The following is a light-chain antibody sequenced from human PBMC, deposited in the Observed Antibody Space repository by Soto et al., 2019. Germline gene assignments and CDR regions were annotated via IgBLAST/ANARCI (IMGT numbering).Light chain of an antibody. Sequence: IQMTQSPSSLSASVGDRVTITCRASQSLSSRLTWYQQKPGEAPKLLIYETSSLHSGVPSRFSVSGSETDFTLTINSLQPEDFATYYCQQSFSPPSTFGQGTKLEIK. CDR2: ETS. CDR3: QQSFSPPST. J-gene: IGKJ2*01. CDR1: QSLSSR. V-gene: IGKV1-39*01.